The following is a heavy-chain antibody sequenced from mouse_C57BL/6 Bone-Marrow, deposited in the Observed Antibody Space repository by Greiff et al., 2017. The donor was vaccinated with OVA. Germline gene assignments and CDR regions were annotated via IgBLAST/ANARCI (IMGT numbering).Heavy chain of an antibody. Sequence: QVQLQQSGADLAKPGASVKLSCKASGYTFTSYWMHWVKQRPGQGLEWIGYINPSSGYTKYNQKFKDKATLTAAKSSSTAYMQLSSLTYEDSAVYYCARNYYYGDDYWGQGTTLTVTS. J-gene: IGHJ2*01. CDR1: GYTFTSYW. CDR3: ARNYYYGDDY. V-gene: IGHV1-7*01. CDR2: INPSSGYT. D-gene: IGHD1-1*01.